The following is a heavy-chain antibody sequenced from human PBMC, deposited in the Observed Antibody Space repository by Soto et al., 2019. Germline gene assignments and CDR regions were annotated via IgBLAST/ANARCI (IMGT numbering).Heavy chain of an antibody. V-gene: IGHV4-59*08. CDR2: IYYSGST. J-gene: IGHJ3*02. D-gene: IGHD3-3*01. CDR3: ASSGITIFGVARFDAFDI. Sequence: SETLSLTCTVSGGSISSYYWSWIRPPPGKGLEWIGYIYYSGSTNYNPSLKSRVTISVDTSKNQFSLKLSSVTAADTAVYYCASSGITIFGVARFDAFDIWGQGTMVTVSS. CDR1: GGSISSYY.